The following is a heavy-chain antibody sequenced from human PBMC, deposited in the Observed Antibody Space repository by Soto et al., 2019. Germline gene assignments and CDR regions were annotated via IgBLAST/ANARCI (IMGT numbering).Heavy chain of an antibody. D-gene: IGHD1-26*01. CDR2: IYYSGTT. CDR3: ARREIQGPIDY. CDR1: GYSLSSSNW. J-gene: IGHJ4*02. Sequence: QVQLQESGPGLVKPSDTLSLTCAVSGYSLSSSNWWGWIRQPPGKGLEWIGYIYYSGTTYYNPSLKSRVTMSLDTSKNQFSLKLTSVTAVDTAAYYCARREIQGPIDYWGQGTLVTVSS. V-gene: IGHV4-28*01.